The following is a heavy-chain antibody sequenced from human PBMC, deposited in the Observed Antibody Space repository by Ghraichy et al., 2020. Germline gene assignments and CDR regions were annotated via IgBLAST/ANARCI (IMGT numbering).Heavy chain of an antibody. V-gene: IGHV4-34*01. CDR2: INHSGST. D-gene: IGHD3-22*01. CDR1: GGSFSGYY. Sequence: SETLSLTCAVYGGSFSGYYWSWIRQPPGKGLEWIGEINHSGSTNYNPSLKSRVTISVDTSKNQFSLKLSSVTAADTAVYYCARVAYYYDSSGYYSAEYFQHWGQGTLVTVSS. CDR3: ARVAYYYDSSGYYSAEYFQH. J-gene: IGHJ1*01.